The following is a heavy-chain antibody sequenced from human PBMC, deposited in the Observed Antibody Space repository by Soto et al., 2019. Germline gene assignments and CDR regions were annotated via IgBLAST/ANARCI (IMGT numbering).Heavy chain of an antibody. CDR3: ALGVADPGFTPPPGVRVRAV. Sequence: ASVKVSCKVSGYTLTELSMHWVRQAPGKGLEWMGGFDPEDGETIYAQKFQGRVTMTEDTSTDTAYMELSSLRSEDTAEYYCALGVADPGFTPPPGVRVRAVGGKGTRVTVS. D-gene: IGHD2-15*01. V-gene: IGHV1-24*01. CDR2: FDPEDGET. CDR1: GYTLTELS. J-gene: IGHJ4*02.